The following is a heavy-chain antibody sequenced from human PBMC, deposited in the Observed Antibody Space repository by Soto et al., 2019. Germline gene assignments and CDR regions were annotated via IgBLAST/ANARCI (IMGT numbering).Heavy chain of an antibody. J-gene: IGHJ5*02. CDR3: AKDSGQWLVRNWFDP. V-gene: IGHV3-23*01. Sequence: PGGSLRLSCAASGFTFSSYAMSWVRQAPGKGLEWVSAISGSGGSTYYADSVKGRFTISRDNSKNTLYLQMNSLRAEDTAVYYCAKDSGQWLVRNWFDPWGQGTLVTVSS. CDR1: GFTFSSYA. D-gene: IGHD6-19*01. CDR2: ISGSGGST.